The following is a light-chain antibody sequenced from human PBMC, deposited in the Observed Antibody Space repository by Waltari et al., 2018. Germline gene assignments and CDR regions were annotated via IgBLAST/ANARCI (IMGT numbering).Light chain of an antibody. CDR2: DVS. J-gene: IGLJ2*01. CDR1: RSDAGGYNY. Sequence: QSALTQPASVSGSPGQPITTSRTGTRSDAGGYNYVSWYQQHPGKAPKLIIFDVSNRPSGVSSRFSGSKSGNTASLTISGLQAQDEADYYCSSYISSDTLELFGGGTSLTVL. V-gene: IGLV2-14*03. CDR3: SSYISSDTLEL.